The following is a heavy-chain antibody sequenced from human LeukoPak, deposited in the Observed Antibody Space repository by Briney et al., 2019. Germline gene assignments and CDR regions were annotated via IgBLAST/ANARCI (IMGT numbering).Heavy chain of an antibody. V-gene: IGHV3-30*18. D-gene: IGHD5-18*01. J-gene: IGHJ4*02. CDR1: GFTFSSYG. CDR3: AKDLEYSPFPLH. CDR2: ISYDGSNK. Sequence: GGSLRLSCAASGFTFSSYGMHWVRQAPGKGLEWVAVISYDGSNKYYADSVKGRFTISRDNSKNTLYLQMNSLRAEDTAVYYCAKDLEYSPFPLHWRQGTLVTVSS.